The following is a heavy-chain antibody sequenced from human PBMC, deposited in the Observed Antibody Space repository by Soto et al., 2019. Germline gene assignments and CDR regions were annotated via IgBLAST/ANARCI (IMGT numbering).Heavy chain of an antibody. CDR3: ARSLDIVLVPAAVQVGWFDP. CDR1: GGSISSGCYS. CDR2: IYHSGGT. Sequence: TSETLSLTCAVSGGSISSGCYSWSWIRQPPGKGLEWIGYIYHSGGTYYNPSLKSRVTISVDRSKNQFSLKLSSVTAADTAVYFCARSLDIVLVPAAVQVGWFDPWGQGTMVIVSS. J-gene: IGHJ5*02. V-gene: IGHV4-30-2*01. D-gene: IGHD2-2*03.